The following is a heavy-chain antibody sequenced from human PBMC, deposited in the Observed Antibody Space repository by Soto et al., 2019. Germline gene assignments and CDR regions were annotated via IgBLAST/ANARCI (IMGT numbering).Heavy chain of an antibody. D-gene: IGHD5-18*01. Sequence: ASVKVSCKASGYTFTSYDINWVRQATGEGLEWMGWMNPNSGNTGYAQKFQGRVTMTRNTSISTAYMELSSLRSEDTAVYYCGRGWGVGGGRVQLWLYYYYYGMDVWGQGTTVTVSS. CDR3: GRGWGVGGGRVQLWLYYYYYGMDV. CDR2: MNPNSGNT. J-gene: IGHJ6*02. V-gene: IGHV1-8*01. CDR1: GYTFTSYD.